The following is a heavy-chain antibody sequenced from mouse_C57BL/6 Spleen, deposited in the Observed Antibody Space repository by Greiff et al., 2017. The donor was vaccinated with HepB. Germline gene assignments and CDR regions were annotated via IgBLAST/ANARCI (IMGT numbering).Heavy chain of an antibody. D-gene: IGHD1-1*01. CDR2: INPNNGGT. V-gene: IGHV1-22*01. Sequence: VQLKQSGPELVKPGASVKMSCKASGYTFTDYNMHWVKQSHGKSLEWMGYINPNNGGTSYNQKFKGKATLTVNKSSSTAYMELRSLTSEDSAVYYCARFTTVVAPYFDYWGQGTTLTVSS. CDR3: ARFTTVVAPYFDY. J-gene: IGHJ2*01. CDR1: GYTFTDYN.